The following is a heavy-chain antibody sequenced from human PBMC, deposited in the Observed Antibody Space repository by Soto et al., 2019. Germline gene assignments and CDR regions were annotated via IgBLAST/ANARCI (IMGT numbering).Heavy chain of an antibody. Sequence: QVQLVQSGAEVKKPGASVKVSCKASGYTFTSYGISWVRQAPGQGLEWMGWISAYNGNTNYAQKLQGRDTMTTDTSTGPANIELRWRRSDDTAVYYCAKGGYYDYIWGSYRTQYFDYRGQGTLVTVSS. CDR2: ISAYNGNT. V-gene: IGHV1-18*01. D-gene: IGHD3-16*02. CDR1: GYTFTSYG. J-gene: IGHJ4*02. CDR3: AKGGYYDYIWGSYRTQYFDY.